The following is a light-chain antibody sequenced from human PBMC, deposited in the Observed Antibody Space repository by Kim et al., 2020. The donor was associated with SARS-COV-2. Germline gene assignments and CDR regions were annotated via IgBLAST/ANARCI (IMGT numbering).Light chain of an antibody. CDR3: NSRDSSGNHLV. CDR1: SLRSYY. J-gene: IGLJ2*01. Sequence: ALGQTVRITCQGDSLRSYYASWYQQKQGQAPVLVIYGKNNRPSGIPDRFSGSSSGNTASLTITGAQAEDEADYYCNSRDSSGNHLVFGGGTKLTVL. CDR2: GKN. V-gene: IGLV3-19*01.